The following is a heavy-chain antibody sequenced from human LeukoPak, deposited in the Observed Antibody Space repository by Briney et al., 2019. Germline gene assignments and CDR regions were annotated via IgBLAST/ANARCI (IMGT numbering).Heavy chain of an antibody. J-gene: IGHJ4*02. V-gene: IGHV3-21*01. CDR3: ARAAYSYGPRGFDY. D-gene: IGHD5-18*01. CDR2: ISSTSSYI. CDR1: EFTFSSYT. Sequence: GGSLRLSCAASEFTFSSYTMNWVRQAPGKWLEWVSSISSTSSYIYYADSVKGRFTLSRDNAKNSLYLQMNSLRAEDTAVYYCARAAYSYGPRGFDYWGQGTLVTVSS.